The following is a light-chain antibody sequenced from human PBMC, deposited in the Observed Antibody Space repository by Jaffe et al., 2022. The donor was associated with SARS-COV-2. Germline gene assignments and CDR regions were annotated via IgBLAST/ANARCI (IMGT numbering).Light chain of an antibody. CDR1: SSDVGVYKY. CDR2: EVT. CDR3: SSYISSSVV. V-gene: IGLV2-14*01. J-gene: IGLJ2*01. Sequence: QSALTQPASVSGSPGQSITISCTGTSSDVGVYKYVSWYQQHPGKAPKLMIYEVTNRPSGVSNRFSGSKSGNTASLTISGLLAEDEAEYYCSSYISSSVVFGGGTKLTVL.